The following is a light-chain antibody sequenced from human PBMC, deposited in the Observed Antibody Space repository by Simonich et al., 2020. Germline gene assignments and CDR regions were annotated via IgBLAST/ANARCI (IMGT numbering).Light chain of an antibody. CDR1: SGYSNYK. CDR3: GADHGSGSNFVV. J-gene: IGLJ2*01. Sequence: QPVLTQPPSASASLGASVTLTCNLSSGYSNYKVEWYQQRPGKGPRFVMRVGTGGLVGSKGDGIPDRFSVLGSGLNRYLTIKNIQEEDESDYHCGADHGSGSNFVVFGGGTKLTVL. CDR2: VGTGGLVG. V-gene: IGLV9-49*01.